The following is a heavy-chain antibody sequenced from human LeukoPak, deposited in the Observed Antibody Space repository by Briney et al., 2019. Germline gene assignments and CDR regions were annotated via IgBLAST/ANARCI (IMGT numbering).Heavy chain of an antibody. CDR3: ARVRASGTYYYDSSGSGPLDY. CDR2: ISAYSGNT. CDR1: GYTCTDYT. Sequence: ASVKVSCKTSGYTCTDYTLDWVRQAPGQGLGWMGWISAYSGNTNYAQKLQGRVTMTTDTSTSTAYMELRSLRSDDTAVYYCARVRASGTYYYDSSGSGPLDYWGQGTLVTVSS. D-gene: IGHD3-22*01. J-gene: IGHJ4*02. V-gene: IGHV1-18*01.